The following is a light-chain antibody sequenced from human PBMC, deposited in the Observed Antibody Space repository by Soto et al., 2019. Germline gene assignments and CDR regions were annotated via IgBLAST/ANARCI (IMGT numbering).Light chain of an antibody. J-gene: IGLJ3*02. V-gene: IGLV2-23*01. CDR1: SSDVGSSNL. CDR2: EGS. CDR3: CSYAGSSTWV. Sequence: QSALTQPASVSGSPGQSITISCTGTSSDVGSSNLVSWYQQHPGKAPKLMIYEGSKRPSGVSDRFSGSKTGNTASLTISGLQAEDEGDDYCCSYAGSSTWVFGGGTKVTVL.